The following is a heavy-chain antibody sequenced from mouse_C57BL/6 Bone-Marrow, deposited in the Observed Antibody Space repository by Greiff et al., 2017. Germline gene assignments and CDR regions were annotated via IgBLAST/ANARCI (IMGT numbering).Heavy chain of an antibody. CDR1: GFNIKDYY. V-gene: IGHV14-1*01. D-gene: IGHD5-1*01. CDR2: IDPEDGDA. CDR3: TTLPYYCAIDY. Sequence: EVQLQQSGAELVRPGASVKLSCTASGFNIKDYYMHWVKQRPEQGLEWIGRIDPEDGDAEYAPKFQGKATMTADTSSNTAYLHLSSLTSEDTSVYYCTTLPYYCAIDYWGQGTSVTVSS. J-gene: IGHJ4*01.